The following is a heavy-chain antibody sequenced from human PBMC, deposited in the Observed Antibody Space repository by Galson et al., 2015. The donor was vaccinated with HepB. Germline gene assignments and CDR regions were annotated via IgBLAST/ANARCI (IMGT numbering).Heavy chain of an antibody. CDR1: GYSFTSYW. J-gene: IGHJ6*02. V-gene: IGHV5-51*01. CDR2: IYPGDSDT. Sequence: QSGAEVKKPGESLKISCKGSGYSFTSYWIGWVRQMPGKGLEWMGIIYPGDSDTRYSPSFQGQVTISADKSISTAYLQWSSLKASDTAMYYCARRSRSSSYYYYYGMDVWGQGTTVTVSS. CDR3: ARRSRSSSYYYYYGMDV.